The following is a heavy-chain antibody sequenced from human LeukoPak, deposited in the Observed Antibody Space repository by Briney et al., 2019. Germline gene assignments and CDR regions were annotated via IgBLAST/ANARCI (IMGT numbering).Heavy chain of an antibody. Sequence: GGSLRLSCAASGFTFSGYSMNWVRQAPGKGLEWVSSISSSSSYIYYADSVKGRFTISRDNAKNSLYLQMNSLRAEDTAVYYCARFLEWLPYMDVWGKGTTVTVSS. D-gene: IGHD3-3*01. V-gene: IGHV3-21*01. CDR2: ISSSSSYI. CDR1: GFTFSGYS. CDR3: ARFLEWLPYMDV. J-gene: IGHJ6*03.